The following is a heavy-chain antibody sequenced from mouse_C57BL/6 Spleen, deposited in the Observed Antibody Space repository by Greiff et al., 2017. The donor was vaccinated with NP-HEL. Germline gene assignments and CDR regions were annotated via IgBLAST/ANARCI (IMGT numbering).Heavy chain of an antibody. CDR1: GYAFSSYW. Sequence: VHLVESGAELVKPGASVKISCKASGYAFSSYWMNWVKQRPGKGLEWIGQIYPGDGDTNYNGKFKGKATLTADKSSSTAYMQLSSLTSEDSAVYFCAELGRFAYWGQGTLVTVSA. CDR3: AELGRFAY. J-gene: IGHJ3*01. V-gene: IGHV1-80*01. D-gene: IGHD4-1*01. CDR2: IYPGDGDT.